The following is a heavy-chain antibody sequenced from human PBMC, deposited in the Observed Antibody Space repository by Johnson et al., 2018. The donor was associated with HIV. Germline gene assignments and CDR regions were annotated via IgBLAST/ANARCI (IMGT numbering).Heavy chain of an antibody. Sequence: VQLVESGGGAVQPGRSLRLSCAASGFTFSSYAMHWVRQAPGKGLEWVGRIRSKANSYATAYAASVKGRFTISRDDSKNTAYLQMNSLKTEDTAVYYCTRQADIWGQGTMVTVSS. CDR1: GFTFSSYA. CDR2: IRSKANSYAT. J-gene: IGHJ3*02. CDR3: TRQADI. V-gene: IGHV3-73*01.